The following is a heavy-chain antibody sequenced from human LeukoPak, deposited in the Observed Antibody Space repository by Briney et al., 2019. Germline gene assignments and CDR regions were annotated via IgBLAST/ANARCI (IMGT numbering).Heavy chain of an antibody. CDR2: ISGSGGST. V-gene: IGHV3-23*01. Sequence: GGSLRLSCAASGFTFSSYAMSWVRQAPGKGLEWVSAISGSGGSTYYADSVKGRFTISRDNSKNTLYLQMNSLRAEDTAVYYCASNYYGSGSLKGYWGQGTLVTVSS. J-gene: IGHJ4*02. CDR3: ASNYYGSGSLKGY. D-gene: IGHD3-10*01. CDR1: GFTFSSYA.